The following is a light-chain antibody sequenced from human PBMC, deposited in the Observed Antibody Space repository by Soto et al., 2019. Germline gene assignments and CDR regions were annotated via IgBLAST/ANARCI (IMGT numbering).Light chain of an antibody. Sequence: QSVLTQPPSVSGSPGQSVTISCTGTSCDVGSYNRVSWYQQPPGTAPKLMIYEVSNRPSGVPDRFSGSKSGNTASLTISGLQAEDEADYYCSLYTSSSTWVFGGGTKLTVL. CDR2: EVS. CDR1: SCDVGSYNR. V-gene: IGLV2-18*01. J-gene: IGLJ3*02. CDR3: SLYTSSSTWV.